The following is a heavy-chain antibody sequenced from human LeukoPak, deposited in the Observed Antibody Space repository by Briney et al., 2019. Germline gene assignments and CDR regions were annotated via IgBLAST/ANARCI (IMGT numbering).Heavy chain of an antibody. Sequence: IPSETLSLTCTVSGGSISSHYWSWIRQPPGKGLEWIGYIYYSGSTNYNPSLESRVTISVDTSKNQFSLKLSSVTAADTAVYYCARGSYDFWSGPAFDYWGQGTLVTVSS. CDR3: ARGSYDFWSGPAFDY. D-gene: IGHD3-3*01. CDR2: IYYSGST. J-gene: IGHJ4*02. V-gene: IGHV4-59*11. CDR1: GGSISSHY.